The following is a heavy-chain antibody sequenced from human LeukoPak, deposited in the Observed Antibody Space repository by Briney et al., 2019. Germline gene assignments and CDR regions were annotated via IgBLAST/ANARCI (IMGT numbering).Heavy chain of an antibody. CDR1: GGSISSSSYY. CDR3: ARLAAHITMIVVVPLPNWYFDL. CDR2: IYYSGST. D-gene: IGHD3-22*01. Sequence: SETLSLTCTVSGGSISSSSYYWGWIRQPPGKGLEWIVSIYYSGSTYYNPSLKSRVTISVDTSKNQFSLKLSSVTAADTAVYYCARLAAHITMIVVVPLPNWYFDLWGRGTMVTVSS. J-gene: IGHJ2*01. V-gene: IGHV4-39*07.